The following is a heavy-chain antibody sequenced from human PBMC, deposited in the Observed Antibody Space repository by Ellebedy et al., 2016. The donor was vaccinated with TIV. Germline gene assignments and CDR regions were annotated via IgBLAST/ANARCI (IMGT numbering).Heavy chain of an antibody. CDR1: GGSISSTNW. V-gene: IGHV4-4*02. Sequence: MPSETLSLTFAVSGGSISSTNWWSWVRQPPGKGLEWIGEIYPSGSTHYNPSLKIRVTISVDKSQNQFSLKLVSVTAADTAVYYCARGVCSGGSCPATTFDYWGQGTLVTVSS. J-gene: IGHJ4*02. D-gene: IGHD2-15*01. CDR2: IYPSGST. CDR3: ARGVCSGGSCPATTFDY.